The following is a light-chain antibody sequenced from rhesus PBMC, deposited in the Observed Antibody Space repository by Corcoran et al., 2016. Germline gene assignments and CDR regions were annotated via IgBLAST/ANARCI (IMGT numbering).Light chain of an antibody. Sequence: DIQMTQSPSSLSASVGDRVTITCRTSENVNNYLNWYQQKPGKALKLLIYKSSTLQSGVPSRFSGSGSGTDYTFTISSLQSEDVATYYCQHNYGTPLTFGGGTKVEI. CDR3: QHNYGTPLT. CDR2: KSS. V-gene: IGKV1-74*01. CDR1: ENVNNY. J-gene: IGKJ4*01.